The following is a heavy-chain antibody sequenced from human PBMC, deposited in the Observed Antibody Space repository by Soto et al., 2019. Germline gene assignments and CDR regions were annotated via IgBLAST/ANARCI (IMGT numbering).Heavy chain of an antibody. CDR3: AMSVAGTVFDY. CDR1: GFTFGDYW. V-gene: IGHV3-74*01. Sequence: GGSLRLSCAITGFTFGDYWVHWVRQAPGKGPVWVSRSNSDGSSTGYADSVKGRFTISRDNAKNTLNLQMNSLRAEDTAVYYCAMSVAGTVFDYWGRGTLVTVSS. CDR2: SNSDGSST. D-gene: IGHD6-19*01. J-gene: IGHJ4*02.